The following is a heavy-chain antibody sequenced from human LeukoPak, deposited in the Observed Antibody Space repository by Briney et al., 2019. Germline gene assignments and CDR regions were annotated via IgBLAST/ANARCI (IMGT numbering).Heavy chain of an antibody. CDR2: ISGSGGST. V-gene: IGHV3-23*01. CDR3: ARGDSSGRYMDV. D-gene: IGHD6-19*01. Sequence: GGSLRLSCAASGFTFSSYAMSWVRQAPGKGLEWVSAISGSGGSTYYADSVKGRFTISRDNSKNTLYLQMSSLRAEDTAVYYCARGDSSGRYMDVWGKGTTVTVSS. CDR1: GFTFSSYA. J-gene: IGHJ6*03.